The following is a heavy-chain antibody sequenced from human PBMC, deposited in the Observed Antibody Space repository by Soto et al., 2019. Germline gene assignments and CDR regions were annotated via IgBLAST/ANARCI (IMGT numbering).Heavy chain of an antibody. CDR2: ISAYNGNT. CDR1: GYTFTSYG. CDR3: ARGKCSSTSCYRLGWFDP. D-gene: IGHD2-2*01. V-gene: IGHV1-18*01. Sequence: QVQLVQSGAEVKKPGASVKVSCKASGYTFTSYGISWVRQAPGQGLEWMGWISAYNGNTNYAQKLQGRVTMTTDTSTSKAYMELRSLRSDDTAVYYCARGKCSSTSCYRLGWFDPWGQGTLVTVSS. J-gene: IGHJ5*02.